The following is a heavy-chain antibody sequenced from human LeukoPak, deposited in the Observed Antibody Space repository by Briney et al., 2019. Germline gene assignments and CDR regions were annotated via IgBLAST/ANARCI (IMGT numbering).Heavy chain of an antibody. CDR3: ARATVDTAMVTDGYYFDY. D-gene: IGHD5-18*01. J-gene: IGHJ4*02. CDR1: GYTFTGYY. V-gene: IGHV1-2*02. CDR2: INPNSGGT. Sequence: GASVKVSCKASGYTFTGYYMHWVRQAPGQGLGWMGWINPNSGGTNYAQKFQGRVTMTRDTSISTAYMELSRLRSDDTAVYYCARATVDTAMVTDGYYFDYWGQGTLVTVSS.